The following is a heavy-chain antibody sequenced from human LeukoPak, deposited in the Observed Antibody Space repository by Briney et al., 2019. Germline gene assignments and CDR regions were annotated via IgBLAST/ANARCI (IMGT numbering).Heavy chain of an antibody. J-gene: IGHJ4*02. CDR3: ARWYSSTWAFDY. CDR2: IYDTGTT. D-gene: IGHD2/OR15-2a*01. V-gene: IGHV4-59*01. CDR1: GGSIKNSY. Sequence: PSETLSLTCTVSGGSIKNSYWSWIRQSPGKGLKWIGYIYDTGTTNYNPSFKSRATISVDTSKNQVSLRVNSVTAADTAVYYCARWYSSTWAFDYWGQGALVTVSS.